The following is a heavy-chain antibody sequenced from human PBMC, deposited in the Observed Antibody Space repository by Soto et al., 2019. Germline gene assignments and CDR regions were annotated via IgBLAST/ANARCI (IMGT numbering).Heavy chain of an antibody. Sequence: GGSLRLSCAASGFTFSSYSMNWVRQAPGKGLEWASSISSSSSYIYYADSVKGRFTISRDNAKNSLYLQMNSLRAEDTAVYYCARDSRGSWYYDSSGSDLDYWGQGTLVTVSS. J-gene: IGHJ4*02. CDR1: GFTFSSYS. CDR3: ARDSRGSWYYDSSGSDLDY. CDR2: ISSSSSYI. V-gene: IGHV3-21*01. D-gene: IGHD3-22*01.